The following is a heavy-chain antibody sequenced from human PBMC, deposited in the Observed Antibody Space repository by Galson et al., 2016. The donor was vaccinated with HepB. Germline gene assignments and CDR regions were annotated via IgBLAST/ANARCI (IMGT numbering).Heavy chain of an antibody. Sequence: ETLSLTCAVSGGSISTSNWWTWVRQPPGKGPEWIGQIYQSGSTIYNPSLKSRVTMSVDKSKNQFSLNLTSVTAADTAVYYCARTATSEVNWFDPWGQGTLVTVSS. CDR1: GGSISTSNW. V-gene: IGHV4-4*02. D-gene: IGHD1-7*01. CDR3: ARTATSEVNWFDP. CDR2: IYQSGST. J-gene: IGHJ5*02.